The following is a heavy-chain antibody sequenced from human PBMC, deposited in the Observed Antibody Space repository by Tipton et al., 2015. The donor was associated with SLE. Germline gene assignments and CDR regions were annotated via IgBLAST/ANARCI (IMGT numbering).Heavy chain of an antibody. Sequence: TLSLTCAVYGGSFRGYYWSWIRQPPGKGLEWIGEISHSGSTNHNPSLKRRVTISVDTSKNQFSLKLSSVTAADTAVYYCARLIAARLPFDYWGQGTLVTVSS. V-gene: IGHV4-34*01. CDR2: ISHSGST. CDR3: ARLIAARLPFDY. CDR1: GGSFRGYY. D-gene: IGHD6-6*01. J-gene: IGHJ4*02.